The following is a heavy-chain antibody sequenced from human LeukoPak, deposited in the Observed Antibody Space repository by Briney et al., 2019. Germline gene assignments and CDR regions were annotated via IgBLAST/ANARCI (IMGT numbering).Heavy chain of an antibody. V-gene: IGHV3-48*03. CDR1: GFTFSDYE. J-gene: IGHJ6*04. Sequence: SLRLSCPASGFTFSDYEMNWVRQAPGKGLEGVSYISSSGSTIYYADSVKGRFTTSRDNAKNSLYLQMNSLRAEDTAVYYCAELGITIIGGVWGKGTTVSISS. D-gene: IGHD3-10*02. CDR3: AELGITIIGGV. CDR2: ISSSGSTI.